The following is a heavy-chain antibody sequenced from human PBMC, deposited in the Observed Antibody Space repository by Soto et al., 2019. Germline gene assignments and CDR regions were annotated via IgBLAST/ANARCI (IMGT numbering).Heavy chain of an antibody. Sequence: GGSLRLSCAASGLTFSTYAMSWVRQAPGKGLEWVSAISDSGGRTYYVDSVKGRFTISRDNSKNTLYLQMNSLGAEDTAVYYCVRGNSGYGNFDYWGEGTLVTVSS. D-gene: IGHD5-12*01. V-gene: IGHV3-23*01. CDR2: ISDSGGRT. J-gene: IGHJ4*02. CDR3: VRGNSGYGNFDY. CDR1: GLTFSTYA.